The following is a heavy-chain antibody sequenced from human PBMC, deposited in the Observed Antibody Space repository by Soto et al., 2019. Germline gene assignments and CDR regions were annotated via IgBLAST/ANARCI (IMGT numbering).Heavy chain of an antibody. CDR3: ARERGLGYYDSSGPSDAFDI. J-gene: IGHJ3*02. CDR1: GYSISSGYY. V-gene: IGHV4-38-2*02. CDR2: IYHSGST. D-gene: IGHD3-22*01. Sequence: PSETLSLTCAVSGYSISSGYYWGWIRQPPGKGLEWIGSIYHSGSTYYNPSLKSRVTISVDTSKNQFSLKLSSVTAADTAVSYCARERGLGYYDSSGPSDAFDIWGQGTMVTVSS.